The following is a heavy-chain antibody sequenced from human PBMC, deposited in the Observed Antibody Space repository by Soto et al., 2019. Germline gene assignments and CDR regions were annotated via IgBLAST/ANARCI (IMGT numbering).Heavy chain of an antibody. V-gene: IGHV4-34*01. CDR1: GGSFSWYY. Sequence: SETLSLTCAVYGGSFSWYYWSWIRQPPGKGLEWIGEINHSGSTNYNPSLKSRVTISVDTSKNQFSLKLSSVTAADTAVYYCARKSNYYYYGMDVWGQGTTVTVSS. CDR2: INHSGST. J-gene: IGHJ6*02. CDR3: ARKSNYYYYGMDV.